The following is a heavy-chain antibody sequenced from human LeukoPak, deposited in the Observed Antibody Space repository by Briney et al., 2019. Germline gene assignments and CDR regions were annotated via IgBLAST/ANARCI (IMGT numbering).Heavy chain of an antibody. Sequence: GGSLRLSCAASGFTFSDYYMSWIRQAPGKGVEWVSYISSSGSTIYYADSVKGRFTISRDNAKNSLYLQMNSLRAEDTAVYYCARDPSAYDILTGTLFDYWGQGTLVTVSS. CDR1: GFTFSDYY. CDR3: ARDPSAYDILTGTLFDY. CDR2: ISSSGSTI. D-gene: IGHD3-9*01. V-gene: IGHV3-11*01. J-gene: IGHJ4*02.